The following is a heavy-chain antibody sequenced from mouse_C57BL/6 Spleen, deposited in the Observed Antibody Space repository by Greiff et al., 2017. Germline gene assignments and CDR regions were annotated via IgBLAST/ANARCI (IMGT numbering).Heavy chain of an antibody. CDR1: GYTFTSYG. CDR2: IYPRSGNT. Sequence: VHLVESGAELARPGASVKLSCKASGYTFTSYGISWVKQRTGQGLEWIGEIYPRSGNTYYNEKFKGKATLTADKSSSTAYMELRSLTSEDSAVYFCARDYYGSSYDPFDYWGQGTTLTVSS. CDR3: ARDYYGSSYDPFDY. D-gene: IGHD1-1*01. V-gene: IGHV1-81*01. J-gene: IGHJ2*01.